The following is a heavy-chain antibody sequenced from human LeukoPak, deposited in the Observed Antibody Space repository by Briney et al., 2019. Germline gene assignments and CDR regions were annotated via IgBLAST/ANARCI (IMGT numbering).Heavy chain of an antibody. D-gene: IGHD6-13*01. CDR2: IIPILGIA. CDR3: ATCGSSWPHYYYYGMDV. Sequence: GASVKVSCKASGGTFSSYAISWVRQAPGQGLEWMGRIIPILGIANYAQKFQGGVTTTADKSTSTAYMELSSLRSEDTAVYYCATCGSSWPHYYYYGMDVWGQGTTVTVSS. CDR1: GGTFSSYA. V-gene: IGHV1-69*04. J-gene: IGHJ6*02.